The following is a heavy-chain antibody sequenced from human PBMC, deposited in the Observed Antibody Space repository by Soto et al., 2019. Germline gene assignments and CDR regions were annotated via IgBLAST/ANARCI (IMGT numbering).Heavy chain of an antibody. CDR2: INPGNGNT. CDR1: GYTFTSYA. D-gene: IGHD4-17*01. CDR3: ARGASSVTTFYFDL. J-gene: IGHJ2*01. V-gene: IGHV1-3*01. Sequence: QVQVVQSGAEVKKPGASVKVSCKASGYTFTSYAMHWVRQAPGQRLEWMGWINPGNGNTKNSQKFQGRVTITRDTFASTAYTKLSSLRSEDTAVYYCARGASSVTTFYFDLWGRGTLVTVSS.